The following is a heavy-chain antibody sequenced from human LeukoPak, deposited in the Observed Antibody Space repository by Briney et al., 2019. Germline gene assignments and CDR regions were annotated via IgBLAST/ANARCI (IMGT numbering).Heavy chain of an antibody. J-gene: IGHJ4*02. V-gene: IGHV4-38-2*02. D-gene: IGHD3-10*01. CDR2: IYQSGST. Sequence: SETLSLTCTDSRYDINSVYYWGWIRQPPGKGLEWSGSIYQSGSTYYNASLKSRVTISMDTSRNKFSLNLNSVTAADTAVYYCARAGGYYGSGSFLDYWGQGLLVTVSS. CDR1: RYDINSVYY. CDR3: ARAGGYYGSGSFLDY.